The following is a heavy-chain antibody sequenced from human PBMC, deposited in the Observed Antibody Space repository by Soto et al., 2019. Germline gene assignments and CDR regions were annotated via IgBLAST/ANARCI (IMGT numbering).Heavy chain of an antibody. Sequence: QVQLVESGGGVVQPGRSLRLSCAASGFTFSSYAMHWVRQAPGKGLEWVAVISYDGSNKYYADSVKGRFTISRDNSKNTPYLQMNSLRAEDTAVYYCARGRTVAGTRTFDYWGQGTLVTVSS. V-gene: IGHV3-30-3*01. CDR3: ARGRTVAGTRTFDY. CDR2: ISYDGSNK. D-gene: IGHD6-19*01. CDR1: GFTFSSYA. J-gene: IGHJ4*02.